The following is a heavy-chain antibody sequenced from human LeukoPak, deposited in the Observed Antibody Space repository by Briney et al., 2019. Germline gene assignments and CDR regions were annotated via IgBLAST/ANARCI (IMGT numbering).Heavy chain of an antibody. CDR3: ARGLAVAGYGDY. CDR2: IYYSGST. D-gene: IGHD6-19*01. CDR1: GGSISSGGYY. V-gene: IGHV4-31*03. Sequence: SQTLSLTCTVSGGSISSGGYYWSWIRQHPGKGLEWVGYIYYSGSTYYNPSLKSRVTISVDTSKNQFSLKLSSVTAADTAVYYCARGLAVAGYGDYWGQGTLVTVSS. J-gene: IGHJ4*02.